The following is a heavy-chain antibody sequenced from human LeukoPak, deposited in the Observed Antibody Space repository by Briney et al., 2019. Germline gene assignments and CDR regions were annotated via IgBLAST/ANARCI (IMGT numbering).Heavy chain of an antibody. V-gene: IGHV4-34*01. CDR2: IYHSGST. CDR3: ARGSHRYYYMDV. Sequence: SETLSLTCAVYGGSFSGYYWSWIRQPPGKGLEWIGEIYHSGSTNYNPSLKSRVTISVDKSKNQFSLKLSSVTAADTAVYYCARGSHRYYYMDVWGKGTTVTISS. CDR1: GGSFSGYY. J-gene: IGHJ6*03.